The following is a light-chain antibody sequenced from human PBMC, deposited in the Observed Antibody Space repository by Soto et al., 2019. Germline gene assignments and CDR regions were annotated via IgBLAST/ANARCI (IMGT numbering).Light chain of an antibody. J-gene: IGLJ3*02. CDR3: HVWDSDSGHWV. CDR1: DIGRKN. V-gene: IGLV3-21*02. CDR2: DDS. Sequence: SYELTQAPSVSVAPGQTARITCGGNDIGRKNVHWYRQKAGQAPALVIYDDSGRPSGIPDRLSGSNSGGTATLSISRVEAGDEADYHCHVWDSDSGHWVFGGGTQLTVL.